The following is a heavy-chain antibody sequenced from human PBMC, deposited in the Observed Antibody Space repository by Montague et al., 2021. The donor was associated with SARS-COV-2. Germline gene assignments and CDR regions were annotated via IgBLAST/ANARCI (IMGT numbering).Heavy chain of an antibody. CDR3: AGVDVLPMVRGIITGGCHFAS. V-gene: IGHV4-38-2*02. D-gene: IGHD3-10*01. CDR1: GYSISSCYY. Sequence: SETLSLTCSVTGYSISSCYYWGWSRYSPGRVLWWIGATHHGEGDXSNPPLKSLITISADPSKNQFSLKVFSVTAADTAVYYCAGVDVLPMVRGIITGGCHFASGGQGHLVSVS. CDR2: THHGEGD. J-gene: IGHJ4*02.